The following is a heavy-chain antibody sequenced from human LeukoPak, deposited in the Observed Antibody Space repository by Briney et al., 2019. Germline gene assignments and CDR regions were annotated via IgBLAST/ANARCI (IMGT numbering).Heavy chain of an antibody. CDR3: ASDPRGYCSSTSCYEGDY. J-gene: IGHJ4*02. V-gene: IGHV3-21*01. D-gene: IGHD2-2*01. Sequence: GGSLRLSCAASGFTFSSYSMNWVRQAPGKGLEWVSSISSSSSYIYYADSVKGRFTISRDNAKNSLYLQMNSLRAEDTAVYYCASDPRGYCSSTSCYEGDYWGQGTLVTVSS. CDR1: GFTFSSYS. CDR2: ISSSSSYI.